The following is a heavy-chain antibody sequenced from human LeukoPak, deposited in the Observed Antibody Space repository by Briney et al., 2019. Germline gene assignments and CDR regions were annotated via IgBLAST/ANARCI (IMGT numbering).Heavy chain of an antibody. Sequence: SETLSLTCAVYGGSFSGYYWSWIRQPPGKGLEWIGEINHSGSTYYNPSLKSRVTISVDTSKIQFSLKLSSVTAADTAVYYCARHGRAGLLKGAFDIWGQGTMVTVSS. V-gene: IGHV4-34*01. J-gene: IGHJ3*02. CDR3: ARHGRAGLLKGAFDI. CDR1: GGSFSGYY. CDR2: INHSGST. D-gene: IGHD2/OR15-2a*01.